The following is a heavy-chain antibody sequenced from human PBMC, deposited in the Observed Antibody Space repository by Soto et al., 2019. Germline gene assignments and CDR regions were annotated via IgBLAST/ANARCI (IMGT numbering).Heavy chain of an antibody. V-gene: IGHV2-5*02. J-gene: IGHJ5*02. CDR3: AHLFGVVNICGS. CDR2: IYWDDDK. Sequence: QITLKESGPTLVKPTQTLTLTCTFSGFSLSTSGVAVAWIRQPPGKALEWLALIYWDDDKRYSPSLKSRLTITQHTSETQVVLTITNMDPVDPATYCRAHLFGVVNICGSCGQGTLVTVSS. D-gene: IGHD3-3*01. CDR1: GFSLSTSGVA.